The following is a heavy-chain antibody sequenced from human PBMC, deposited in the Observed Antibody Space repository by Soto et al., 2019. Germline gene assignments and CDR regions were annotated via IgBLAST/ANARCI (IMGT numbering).Heavy chain of an antibody. CDR2: IGGGSGST. Sequence: DVQLLESGGGFVQPGGSLRLSCAASGFTFTNYALSWVRQTPGKGLEWVSTIGGGSGSTSYADSVKGRFSISRENSKNTLYLQMSSLRAEDTALYYCATLMDSTSWYYFVSWGQGTLVTVSS. V-gene: IGHV3-23*01. J-gene: IGHJ4*02. D-gene: IGHD6-13*01. CDR3: ATLMDSTSWYYFVS. CDR1: GFTFTNYA.